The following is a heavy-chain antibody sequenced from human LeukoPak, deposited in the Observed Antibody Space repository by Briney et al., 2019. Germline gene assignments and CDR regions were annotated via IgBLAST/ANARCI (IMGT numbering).Heavy chain of an antibody. CDR2: IFPGDSDT. D-gene: IGHD6-6*01. V-gene: IGHV5-51*01. CDR1: GYRFTSYW. CDR3: ARRDSSSSPLDY. J-gene: IGHJ4*02. Sequence: GESLKISCKGSGYRFTSYWIVWVRQMPGRGLEWMGIIFPGDSDTKYSPSFQGQVTISADRSVTTAYLQWTSLKTSDTAKCYCARRDSSSSPLDYWGQGTLVTVSS.